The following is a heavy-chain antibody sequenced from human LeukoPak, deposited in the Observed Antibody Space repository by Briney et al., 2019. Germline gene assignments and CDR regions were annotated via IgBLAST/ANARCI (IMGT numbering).Heavy chain of an antibody. V-gene: IGHV4-34*01. CDR2: INHSGST. CDR3: ARHVADYVWGSYRHPDY. D-gene: IGHD3-16*02. CDR1: GGSFSGYY. J-gene: IGHJ4*02. Sequence: PSETLSLTCAVYGGSFSGYYWSWIRQPPGKGLEWIGEINHSGSTNYNPSLKSRVTISVDTSKNQFSLKLSSVTAADTAVYYCARHVADYVWGSYRHPDYWGQGTLVTVSS.